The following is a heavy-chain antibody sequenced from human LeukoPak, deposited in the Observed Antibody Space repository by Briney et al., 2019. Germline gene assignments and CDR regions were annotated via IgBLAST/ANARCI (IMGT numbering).Heavy chain of an antibody. D-gene: IGHD2-15*01. CDR1: GFTVSNNY. Sequence: GGSLRPPCAASGFTVSNNYMSWVRQAPGKGLEWVSVIYSGGNTYYTDSVKGRFAISRDNSKNTVFLQMNSLRAEDTAVYYCARFPWAHCSECWGQGTMVTVSS. CDR2: IYSGGNT. CDR3: ARFPWAHCSEC. J-gene: IGHJ3*01. V-gene: IGHV3-53*01.